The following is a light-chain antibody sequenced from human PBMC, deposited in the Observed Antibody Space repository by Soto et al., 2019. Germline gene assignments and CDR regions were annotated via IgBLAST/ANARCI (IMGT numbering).Light chain of an antibody. Sequence: QAVVTQPPSVSAAPGQKVTISCSGSNSNIGNNYVSWYQHLPGTAPKLLIYDNDKRPSGIPDRFSGSKSGTSATLGITGLQTGDEADFYCGTWDSTLSGVVFGGGTKLTVL. V-gene: IGLV1-51*01. CDR2: DND. CDR3: GTWDSTLSGVV. J-gene: IGLJ2*01. CDR1: NSNIGNNY.